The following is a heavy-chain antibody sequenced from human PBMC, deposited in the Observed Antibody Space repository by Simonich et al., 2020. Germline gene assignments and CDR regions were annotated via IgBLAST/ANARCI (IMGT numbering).Heavy chain of an antibody. CDR2: DYYSGDT. J-gene: IGHJ4*02. Sequence: QLQLQESGPGLVKPSETLSLTCTVSGGSISSSSYYWGWLRQPPGKGLGWIGRDYYSGDTSYNPSLKSRVTISIDTSKNQFSLKLSSVTAADTAVYYCARQRVLMVYAIDYWGQGTLVTVSS. CDR1: GGSISSSSYY. V-gene: IGHV4-39*01. CDR3: ARQRVLMVYAIDY. D-gene: IGHD2-8*01.